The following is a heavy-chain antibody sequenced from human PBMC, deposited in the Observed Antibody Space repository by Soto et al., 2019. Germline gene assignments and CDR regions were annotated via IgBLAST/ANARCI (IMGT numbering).Heavy chain of an antibody. CDR3: ASRAYCSSIRCSCEY. CDR1: GGSLSDHY. J-gene: IGHJ4*02. CDR2: SNHGGST. D-gene: IGHD2-15*01. Sequence: SETLSLTCDVSGGSLSDHYWSWIRQSPGKGLEWLGESNHGGSTNYNPSLTSRLTVSVDTSKNQVSLKLRSVTAADTAVYYCASRAYCSSIRCSCEYWGQGIQVIVSS. V-gene: IGHV4-34*01.